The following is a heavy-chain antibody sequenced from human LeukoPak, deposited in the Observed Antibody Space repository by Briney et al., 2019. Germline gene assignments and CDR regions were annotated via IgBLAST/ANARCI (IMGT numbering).Heavy chain of an antibody. CDR2: ISSSGSTI. CDR1: GFTFSSYE. Sequence: PGGSLRLSCAASGFTFSSYEMNWVRQAPGKGLEWVSYISSSGSTIYYADSVKGRFTISRDNAKNSLYLQMNSLRAEDTAVYYCARDRTGQLVPGGFDYWGQGTLVTVSS. J-gene: IGHJ4*02. D-gene: IGHD6-6*01. V-gene: IGHV3-48*03. CDR3: ARDRTGQLVPGGFDY.